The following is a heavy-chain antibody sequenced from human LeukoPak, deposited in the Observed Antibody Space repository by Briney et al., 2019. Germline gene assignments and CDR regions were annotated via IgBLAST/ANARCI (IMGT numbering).Heavy chain of an antibody. CDR3: AKYSSGWWSTEWFDP. Sequence: GGSLRLSCAASGLTFSSYAMTWVRQAPGKGLEWVSTIGGSGGTTYYADSVKGRFTISRDNSKNTLYLQMNSLRAEDTAVYYCAKYSSGWWSTEWFDPWGQGTLVTVSS. J-gene: IGHJ5*02. CDR2: IGGSGGTT. D-gene: IGHD6-19*01. V-gene: IGHV3-23*01. CDR1: GLTFSSYA.